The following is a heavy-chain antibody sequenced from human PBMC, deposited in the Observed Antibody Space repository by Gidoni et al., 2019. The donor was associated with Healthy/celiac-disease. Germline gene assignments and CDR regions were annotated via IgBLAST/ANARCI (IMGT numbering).Heavy chain of an antibody. Sequence: QVQLVEYGGGVVQPGRSLRLSCAAYGFTFSSYGMHWVRQAPGKGLEWVAVISYDGSNKYYADSVKGRFTISRDNSKNTLYLQMNSLRAEDTAVYYCANTVTTVEYYYGMDVWGQGTTVTVSS. D-gene: IGHD4-17*01. V-gene: IGHV3-30*18. CDR1: GFTFSSYG. J-gene: IGHJ6*02. CDR2: ISYDGSNK. CDR3: ANTVTTVEYYYGMDV.